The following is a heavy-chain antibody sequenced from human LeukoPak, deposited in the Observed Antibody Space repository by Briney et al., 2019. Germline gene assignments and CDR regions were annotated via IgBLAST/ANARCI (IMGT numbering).Heavy chain of an antibody. V-gene: IGHV3-21*01. J-gene: IGHJ6*02. CDR3: ARDIVVVPAALGFYGMDV. Sequence: GGSLRLSCAASGFTFSSYWMHWVRQAPGKGLEWVSSISSSSSYIYYADSVKGRFTISRDNAKNSLYLQMNSLRAEDTAVYYCARDIVVVPAALGFYGMDVWGQGTRSPSP. CDR1: GFTFSSYW. D-gene: IGHD2-2*01. CDR2: ISSSSSYI.